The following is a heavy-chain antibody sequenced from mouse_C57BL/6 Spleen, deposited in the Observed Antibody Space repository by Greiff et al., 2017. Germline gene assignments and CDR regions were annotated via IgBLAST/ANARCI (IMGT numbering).Heavy chain of an antibody. V-gene: IGHV1-75*01. Sequence: VQLQESGPELVKPGASVKISCKASGYTFTDYYINWVKQRPGQGLEWIGWIFPGSGSTYYNEKFKGQATLTVDKSSSTAYMLLSSLASEDSAVYFCATTVVEEWYFDVWGTGTTVNVSS. CDR3: ATTVVEEWYFDV. D-gene: IGHD1-1*01. CDR1: GYTFTDYY. CDR2: IFPGSGST. J-gene: IGHJ1*03.